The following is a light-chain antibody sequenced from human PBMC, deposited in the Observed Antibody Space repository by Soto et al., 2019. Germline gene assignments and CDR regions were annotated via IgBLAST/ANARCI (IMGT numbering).Light chain of an antibody. CDR1: SSDVGSYNL. Sequence: QSVLTQPASVSGSPGQSITISCTGTSSDVGSYNLVSWYQQHPGKAPKLMIYEGSKRPSGISNCFSGSKSGNTASLTISGLQAEDEAEYYCCSYADSSRIYVFGSGTKVTVL. CDR3: CSYADSSRIYV. CDR2: EGS. J-gene: IGLJ1*01. V-gene: IGLV2-23*01.